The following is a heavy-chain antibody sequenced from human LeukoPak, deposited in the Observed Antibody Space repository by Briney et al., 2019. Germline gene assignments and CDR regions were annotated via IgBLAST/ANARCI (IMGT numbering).Heavy chain of an antibody. J-gene: IGHJ4*02. V-gene: IGHV4-39*07. Sequence: PSETLSLTCTVSGGSISSSSYYWGWIRQPPGKGLEWIGSIYYSGSTYYNPSLKSRVTISVDTSRNQFSLKLSSVTAADTAVYYCARDAAGESFVYWGQGTLVTVSS. CDR2: IYYSGST. CDR3: ARDAAGESFVY. CDR1: GGSISSSSYY. D-gene: IGHD7-27*01.